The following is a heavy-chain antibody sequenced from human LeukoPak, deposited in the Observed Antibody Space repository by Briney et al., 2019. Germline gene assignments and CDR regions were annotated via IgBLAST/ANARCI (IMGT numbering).Heavy chain of an antibody. CDR1: GASISSGDYY. V-gene: IGHV4-31*03. CDR3: AGHHYGSGNYPEY. D-gene: IGHD3-10*01. CDR2: IYYSGST. Sequence: SETLSLTCTVSGASISSGDYYWSWIRQHPGKGLEWIGYIYYSGSTYYNPSLKSRLTISVDTSKNQFSLKLSSVTAADTAVYYCAGHHYGSGNYPEYWGQGTLVTVSS. J-gene: IGHJ4*02.